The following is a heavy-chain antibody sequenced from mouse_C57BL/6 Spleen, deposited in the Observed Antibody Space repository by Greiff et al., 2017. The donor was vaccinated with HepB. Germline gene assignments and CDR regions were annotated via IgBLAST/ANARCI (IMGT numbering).Heavy chain of an antibody. D-gene: IGHD1-1*01. CDR3: AKAPYGSSYWYFDV. Sequence: VQLKESGGGLVKPGGSLKLSCAASGFTFSDYGMHWVRQAPEKGLEWVAYISSGSSTIYYADTVKGRFTISRDNAKNTLFLQMTSLRSEDTAMYYCAKAPYGSSYWYFDVWGTGTTVTVSS. CDR1: GFTFSDYG. CDR2: ISSGSSTI. J-gene: IGHJ1*03. V-gene: IGHV5-17*01.